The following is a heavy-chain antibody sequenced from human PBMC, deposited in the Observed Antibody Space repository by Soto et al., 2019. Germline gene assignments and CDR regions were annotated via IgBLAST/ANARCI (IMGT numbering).Heavy chain of an antibody. CDR3: ARDLGNFDWLFVPGDAFDI. D-gene: IGHD3-9*01. Sequence: ASVKVSCKASGYTFTNYGISWVRQSPGQGLEWMGWISAYNGNTNYAQKLQGRVTMTTDTSTSTAYMELRSLRSDDTAVYYCARDLGNFDWLFVPGDAFDIWGQGTMVTVSS. CDR2: ISAYNGNT. J-gene: IGHJ3*02. CDR1: GYTFTNYG. V-gene: IGHV1-18*01.